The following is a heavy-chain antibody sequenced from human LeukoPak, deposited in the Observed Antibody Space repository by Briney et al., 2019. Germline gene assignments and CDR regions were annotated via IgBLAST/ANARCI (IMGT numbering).Heavy chain of an antibody. CDR1: GGSINSYY. CDR2: IYYSGST. CDR3: AGGYSGGRIDC. Sequence: SETLSLTCTVSGGSINSYYWSWIRQPPGKGLEWIGYIYYSGSTNYNPSLKSRVTISVDTSKNQFSLKLSSVTAADTAVYHCAGGYSGGRIDCWGQGILVTVSS. J-gene: IGHJ4*02. D-gene: IGHD6-19*01. V-gene: IGHV4-59*01.